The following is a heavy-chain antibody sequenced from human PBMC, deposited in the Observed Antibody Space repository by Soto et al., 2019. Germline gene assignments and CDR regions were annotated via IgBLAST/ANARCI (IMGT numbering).Heavy chain of an antibody. CDR3: AGGRGSSGWTYYYGLDV. D-gene: IGHD6-19*01. V-gene: IGHV1-2*04. J-gene: IGHJ6*02. CDR1: GYTFTGYY. Sequence: ASVKVSCKASGYTFTGYYLHWVRQAPGQGLEWMGWINPNSGGTNYAQKFQGWVTMTRDTSISTAYMELSRLKSDDTAVYSCAGGRGSSGWTYYYGLDVWGQGTTVTVSS. CDR2: INPNSGGT.